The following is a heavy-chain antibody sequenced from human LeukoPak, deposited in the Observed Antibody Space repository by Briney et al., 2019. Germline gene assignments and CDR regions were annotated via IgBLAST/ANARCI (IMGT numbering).Heavy chain of an antibody. Sequence: GESLQISCKGSGYRFATKWIGWVRQMPGKGLEWMGIIYPGDSDTRYSPSFQGQVTISADKSTSTAYLQWSSLKASDTAMYYCARRVSSGSFDYRGQGTLVTVSS. J-gene: IGHJ4*02. CDR3: ARRVSSGSFDY. CDR1: GYRFATKW. V-gene: IGHV5-51*01. CDR2: IYPGDSDT. D-gene: IGHD3-22*01.